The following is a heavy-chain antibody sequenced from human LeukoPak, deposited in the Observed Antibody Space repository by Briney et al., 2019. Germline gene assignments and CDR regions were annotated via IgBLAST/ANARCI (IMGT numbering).Heavy chain of an antibody. CDR1: GGSISGYY. J-gene: IGHJ4*02. Sequence: SETLSLTCTVSGGSISGYYWGWIRQPPGKGLEWIAYINYSGSSKYSPSLKSRVTTSVDMPKNQFSLKLSSVTAADTAVYYCARYDNSGSALENWGQGTLVTVSS. V-gene: IGHV4-59*01. CDR2: INYSGSS. CDR3: ARYDNSGSALEN. D-gene: IGHD3-22*01.